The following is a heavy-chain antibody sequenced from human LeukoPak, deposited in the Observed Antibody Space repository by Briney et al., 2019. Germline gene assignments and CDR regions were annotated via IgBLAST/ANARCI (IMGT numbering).Heavy chain of an antibody. Sequence: VASVKVSCKPSGYTFTGYYMHWVRQAPGLGLEWMGWINPNSGDTNYAQKFQGRVTMTRDTSISTAYMELSRLRSDDTAVYYCARKQDIGMVSALDYWGQGTLVTVSS. V-gene: IGHV1-2*02. CDR1: GYTFTGYY. D-gene: IGHD5-18*01. CDR3: ARKQDIGMVSALDY. CDR2: INPNSGDT. J-gene: IGHJ4*02.